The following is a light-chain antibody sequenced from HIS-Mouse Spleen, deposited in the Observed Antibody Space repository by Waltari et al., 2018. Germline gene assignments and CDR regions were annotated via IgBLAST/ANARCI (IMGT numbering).Light chain of an antibody. CDR1: TSDGGGYNY. CDR3: SSYAGSNNLGV. J-gene: IGLJ2*01. V-gene: IGLV2-8*01. CDR2: EVS. Sequence: QSALTQPPSASGSPGQSVTIPCTGTTSDGGGYNYHSWYQPHPGKAPKLMIYEVSKRPSGVPDRFSGSKSGNTASLTVSGLQAEDEADYYCSSYAGSNNLGVFGGGTKLTVL.